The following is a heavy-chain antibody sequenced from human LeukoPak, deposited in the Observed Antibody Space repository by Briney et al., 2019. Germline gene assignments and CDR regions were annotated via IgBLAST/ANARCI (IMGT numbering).Heavy chain of an antibody. V-gene: IGHV1-69*04. CDR1: GGTFSSYA. Sequence: ASVKVSCKASGGTFSSYAISWVRQAPGQGLEWMGRIIPILGIANYAQKFQGRVTITADKSTSTAYMELSSLKASDTAMYYCATRPNYGSGSYGSYWGQGTLVTVSS. D-gene: IGHD3-10*01. CDR3: ATRPNYGSGSYGSY. J-gene: IGHJ4*02. CDR2: IIPILGIA.